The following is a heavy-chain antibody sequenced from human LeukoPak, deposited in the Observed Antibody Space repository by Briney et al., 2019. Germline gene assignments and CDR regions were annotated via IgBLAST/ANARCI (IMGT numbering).Heavy chain of an antibody. Sequence: GGSLRHSRAASGFTLSTYRLNWLRPAPRKGLEWVANIKQDGTTEHYVDSVKGRFTISKDNAKKSLSLQMNSLRAEDTVVYYCAGGSGWLIGHWGQGTLVTVSS. CDR3: AGGSGWLIGH. CDR1: GFTLSTYR. V-gene: IGHV3-7*03. D-gene: IGHD6-19*01. CDR2: IKQDGTTE. J-gene: IGHJ4*02.